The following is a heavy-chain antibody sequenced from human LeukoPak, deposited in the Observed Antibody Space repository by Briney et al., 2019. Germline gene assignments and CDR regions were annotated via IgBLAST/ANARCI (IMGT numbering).Heavy chain of an antibody. CDR1: GFTFSSYA. Sequence: GGSLRLSCAASGFTFSSYAMSWVRQAPGMGLEWVSSIGSSGDITYYADSVKGRFTISRDNSKNTLYLQMNSLRAEDTALYYCAKGLERESRLDSWGQGTLVTVSS. D-gene: IGHD1-1*01. V-gene: IGHV3-23*01. CDR2: IGSSGDIT. J-gene: IGHJ4*02. CDR3: AKGLERESRLDS.